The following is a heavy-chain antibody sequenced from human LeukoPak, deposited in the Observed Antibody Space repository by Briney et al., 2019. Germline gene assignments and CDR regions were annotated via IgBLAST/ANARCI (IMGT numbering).Heavy chain of an antibody. CDR1: GYSFTSYW. Sequence: GESLRISCKGSGYSFTSYWIGWVRQMPGKGLGWMGIIYPGDSDTRYSPSFQGQVTISADKSISTAYLQWSSLKASDTAMYYCARQEGYNWNWVYFDYWGQGTLVTVSS. J-gene: IGHJ4*02. CDR3: ARQEGYNWNWVYFDY. D-gene: IGHD1-7*01. V-gene: IGHV5-51*01. CDR2: IYPGDSDT.